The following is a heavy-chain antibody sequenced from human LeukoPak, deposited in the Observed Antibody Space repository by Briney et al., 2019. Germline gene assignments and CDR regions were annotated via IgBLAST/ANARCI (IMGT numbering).Heavy chain of an antibody. CDR3: AKDRQWLGNGYFDY. CDR2: ISSSGSTI. D-gene: IGHD6-19*01. V-gene: IGHV3-48*03. Sequence: GGSLRLSCAASGFTFSSYEMNWVRQAPGKGLEWVSYISSSGSTIYYADSVKGRFTISRDNSKNTLYLQMNSLRAEDTAVYYCAKDRQWLGNGYFDYWGQGTLVTVSS. CDR1: GFTFSSYE. J-gene: IGHJ4*02.